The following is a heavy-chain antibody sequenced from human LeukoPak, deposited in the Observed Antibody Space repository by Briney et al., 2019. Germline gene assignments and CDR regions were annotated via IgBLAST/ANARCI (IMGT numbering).Heavy chain of an antibody. CDR3: ARVDREGATRTYYYGMDV. V-gene: IGHV4-38-2*02. Sequence: PSETLSLTCTVSGYSISSGYYWGWIRQPPGKGLEWIGSIYHSGSTYYNPSLKSRVTISVDTSKNQFCLKLSSVTAADTAVYYCARVDREGATRTYYYGMDVWGQGTTVTVSS. D-gene: IGHD1-26*01. CDR1: GYSISSGYY. CDR2: IYHSGST. J-gene: IGHJ6*02.